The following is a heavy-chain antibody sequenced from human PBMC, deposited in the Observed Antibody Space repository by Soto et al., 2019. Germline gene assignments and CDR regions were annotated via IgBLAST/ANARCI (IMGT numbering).Heavy chain of an antibody. J-gene: IGHJ5*02. CDR1: GYTSTNYG. V-gene: IGHV1-18*01. D-gene: IGHD3-10*01. CDR2: INTYNGNT. Sequence: ASVKVSCKASGYTSTNYGISWVRQAPGQGLEWMGWINTYNGNTNHAQKLQGRVTMTTDTSTSTAYMELRSLRSDDTAVYYCARGVGSGTYYNQYNWFDPWGQGTLVTVSS. CDR3: ARGVGSGTYYNQYNWFDP.